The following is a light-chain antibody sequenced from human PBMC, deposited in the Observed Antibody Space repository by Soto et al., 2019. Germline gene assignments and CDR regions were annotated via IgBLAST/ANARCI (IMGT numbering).Light chain of an antibody. CDR1: QSVSSSY. Sequence: EIVLTQSPGTLSLSPGERVTLSCRASQSVSSSYLGWYQQKPGQAPRLLIYGASNRATGIPDRFSGSGSGTDFTLTISRPEPEDFAVYYCQRYGSSPPYAFGQGTKLEVK. CDR2: GAS. J-gene: IGKJ2*01. V-gene: IGKV3-20*01. CDR3: QRYGSSPPYA.